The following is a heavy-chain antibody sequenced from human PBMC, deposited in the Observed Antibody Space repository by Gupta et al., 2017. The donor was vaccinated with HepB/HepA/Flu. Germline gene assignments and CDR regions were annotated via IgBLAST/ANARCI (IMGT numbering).Heavy chain of an antibody. D-gene: IGHD1-26*01. Sequence: QVQLQQWGAGLLTLSETLSLTCAVYGGSFSGYYWSWIRQPPGKGLEWIGEINHSGSTNYNPSLKSRVTISVDTSKNQFSLKLSSVTAADTAVYYCARRRVGARDRGVYYFDYWGQGTLVTVSS. V-gene: IGHV4-34*01. J-gene: IGHJ4*02. CDR1: GGSFSGYY. CDR3: ARRRVGARDRGVYYFDY. CDR2: INHSGST.